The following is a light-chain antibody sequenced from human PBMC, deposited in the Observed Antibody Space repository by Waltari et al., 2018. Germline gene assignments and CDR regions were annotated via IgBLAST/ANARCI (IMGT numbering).Light chain of an antibody. CDR2: KAS. CDR3: QEYSSYSWT. V-gene: IGKV1-5*03. CDR1: QSLSSW. Sequence: DIQMTQSPSTLSASVGESVILPCRASQSLSSWLAWYQQKPGKAPKLLIYKASNLQTGVPSRFSGSGSGTEFTLTISSLQPDDFATYYCQEYSSYSWTFGQGTKVEIK. J-gene: IGKJ1*01.